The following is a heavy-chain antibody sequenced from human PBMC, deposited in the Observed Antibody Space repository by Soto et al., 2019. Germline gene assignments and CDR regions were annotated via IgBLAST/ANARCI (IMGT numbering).Heavy chain of an antibody. CDR3: ANALPPGSYYKQLDK. CDR1: GCTFDDYA. D-gene: IGHD3-10*01. Sequence: EVQLMESGGGLVQPGRSLRLSCVASGCTFDDYAMHWVRQAPGKGLEWVSGMSWNSDTIGYADSVKGRFTISRDSAKKSVFLQMNSLKPEDTALYYCANALPPGSYYKQLDKWGQGTLVTVSS. CDR2: MSWNSDTI. J-gene: IGHJ4*02. V-gene: IGHV3-9*01.